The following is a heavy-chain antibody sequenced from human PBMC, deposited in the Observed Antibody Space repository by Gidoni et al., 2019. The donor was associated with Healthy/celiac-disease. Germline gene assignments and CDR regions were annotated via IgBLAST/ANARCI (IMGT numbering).Heavy chain of an antibody. CDR2: ILYDGSNK. J-gene: IGHJ6*03. CDR3: ARRYCSGGSCYYMDV. CDR1: YGSYG. V-gene: IGHV3-33*01. D-gene: IGHD2-15*01. Sequence: YGSYGMHWVRQAPGKGLEWVAVILYDGSNKYYADSVKGRFTISRDNSKNTLYLQMNSLRAEDTAVYYCARRYCSGGSCYYMDVWGKGTTVTVSS.